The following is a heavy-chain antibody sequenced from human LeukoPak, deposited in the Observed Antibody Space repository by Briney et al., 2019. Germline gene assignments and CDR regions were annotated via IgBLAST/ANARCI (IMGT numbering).Heavy chain of an antibody. CDR3: ARMDYVSGRSLDP. D-gene: IGHD3-10*01. V-gene: IGHV4-59*01. CDR2: IYYSGST. Sequence: SETLSLTCTVSGGSISSYYWSWIRQPPGKGLEWIGYIYYSGSTNYNPSLKSRVTISVDTSKDQFSLKLNSVTAADTAVYYCARMDYVSGRSLDPWGQGTLVTVSS. J-gene: IGHJ5*02. CDR1: GGSISSYY.